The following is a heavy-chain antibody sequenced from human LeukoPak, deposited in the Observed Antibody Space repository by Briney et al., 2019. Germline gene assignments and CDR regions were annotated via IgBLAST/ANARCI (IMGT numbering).Heavy chain of an antibody. CDR1: DDFIRSNNYY. Sequence: SETLSLTCTVSDDFIRSNNYYWGWVRQPPGKGLEWIGSIYYSGRTYHNPSLKSRVTISVDTSKNHFSLELSSVTAADTAMYYCARGPPTTVTRKDWFDPWGQGTLVTVSS. CDR3: ARGPPTTVTRKDWFDP. J-gene: IGHJ5*02. D-gene: IGHD4-17*01. V-gene: IGHV4-39*02. CDR2: IYYSGRT.